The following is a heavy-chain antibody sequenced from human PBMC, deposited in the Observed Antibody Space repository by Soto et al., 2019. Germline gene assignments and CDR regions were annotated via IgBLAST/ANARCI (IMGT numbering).Heavy chain of an antibody. CDR1: GFTFSSYW. CDR2: IKQDGSEK. Sequence: GGSLRLSCAASGFTFSSYWMSWVRQAPGKGLEWVANIKQDGSEKYYVDSVKGRFTISRDNAKNSLYLQMNSLRAEDTAVYYCARDSGGLDPAEYFQHWGQGTLVTVSS. D-gene: IGHD1-1*01. V-gene: IGHV3-7*01. J-gene: IGHJ1*01. CDR3: ARDSGGLDPAEYFQH.